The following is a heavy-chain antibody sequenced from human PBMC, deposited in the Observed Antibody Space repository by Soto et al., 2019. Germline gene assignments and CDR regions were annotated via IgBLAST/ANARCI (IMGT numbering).Heavy chain of an antibody. CDR1: GFTFSSYA. D-gene: IGHD6-13*01. V-gene: IGHV3-23*01. Sequence: EVQLLESGGGLVQPGGSLRLSCAASGFTFSSYAMNWVRQAPGKGLEWVSVISGSGGSTYYADSVKGRFTISRDNSKNTLYLQMISLRADDTAVYYCARRSSSWYFDYWGQGTLVTVSS. CDR2: ISGSGGST. J-gene: IGHJ4*02. CDR3: ARRSSSWYFDY.